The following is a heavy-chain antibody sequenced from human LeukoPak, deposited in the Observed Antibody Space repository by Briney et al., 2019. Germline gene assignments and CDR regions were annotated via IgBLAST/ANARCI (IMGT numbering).Heavy chain of an antibody. V-gene: IGHV4-59*01. CDR2: IYYSGST. CDR1: GGSISSYY. Sequence: SETLSLTCTVSGGSISSYYWSWIRQPPGKGLEWIGYIYYSGSTNYNPSLKSRVTISVDTSKNQFSLKLSSVTAADTAAYYCARVSDYGGNPIDYWGQGTLVTVSS. J-gene: IGHJ4*02. CDR3: ARVSDYGGNPIDY. D-gene: IGHD4-23*01.